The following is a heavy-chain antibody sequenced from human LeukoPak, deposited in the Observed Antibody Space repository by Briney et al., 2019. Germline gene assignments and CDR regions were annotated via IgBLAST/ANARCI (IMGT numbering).Heavy chain of an antibody. CDR1: GFNFSTYA. D-gene: IGHD1-14*01. CDR3: AKAELLEVYNWFDP. V-gene: IGHV3-23*01. CDR2: ISGSGGST. J-gene: IGHJ5*02. Sequence: PGGSLRLSCAASGFNFSTYAMSWVRQAPGKGLEWVSAISGSGGSTYYADSVKGRFTISRDNSKNTLYLQMNSLRAEDTAVYYCAKAELLEVYNWFDPWGQGTLVTVSS.